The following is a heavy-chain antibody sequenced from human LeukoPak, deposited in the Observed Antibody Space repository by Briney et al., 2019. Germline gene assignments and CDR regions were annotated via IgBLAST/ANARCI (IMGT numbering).Heavy chain of an antibody. CDR1: GGSISSYY. CDR3: ARESDSSGWYGKYFDY. CDR2: IYYSGST. Sequence: PSETLSLTCTVSGGSISSYYWSWIRQPPGKGLEWIGHIYYSGSTYYDPSLKSRVTISVDTSKNQFSLKLSSVTAADTAVYYCARESDSSGWYGKYFDYWGQGTLVTVSS. J-gene: IGHJ4*02. V-gene: IGHV4-59*12. D-gene: IGHD6-19*01.